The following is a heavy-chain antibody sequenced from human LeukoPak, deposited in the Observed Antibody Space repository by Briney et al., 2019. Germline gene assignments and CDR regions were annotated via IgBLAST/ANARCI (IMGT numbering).Heavy chain of an antibody. V-gene: IGHV3-21*01. Sequence: PGGSLRLSCAASGFTFSSYSMNWVRQAPGKGLEWVSSISSSSSYIYYADSVKGRFTISRDNDKNSLYLQMNSLRAEDTAVYYCARGSGGYWYFDLWGRGTLVTVSS. D-gene: IGHD3-10*01. CDR2: ISSSSSYI. CDR1: GFTFSSYS. CDR3: ARGSGGYWYFDL. J-gene: IGHJ2*01.